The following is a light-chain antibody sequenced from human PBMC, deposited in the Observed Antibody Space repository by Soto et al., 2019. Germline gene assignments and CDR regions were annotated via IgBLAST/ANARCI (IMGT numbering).Light chain of an antibody. Sequence: EIVMTQSPATLSVSPGERATLSCRASQSVRSNLAWHQQKPGQAPRLLIYGASTRTTGIPARFSGSGSGTEFTLNISSLQSEDFAVYYCQQYNNWPPWTFGQGTKVEIK. CDR3: QQYNNWPPWT. J-gene: IGKJ1*01. CDR2: GAS. CDR1: QSVRSN. V-gene: IGKV3-15*01.